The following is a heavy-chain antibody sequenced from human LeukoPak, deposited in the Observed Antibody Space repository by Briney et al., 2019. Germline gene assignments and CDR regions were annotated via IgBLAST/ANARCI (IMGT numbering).Heavy chain of an antibody. J-gene: IGHJ6*03. V-gene: IGHV3-48*03. CDR3: ARDALGYCSGGSCLRPAYNYMDV. D-gene: IGHD2-15*01. Sequence: GGSLRLSCAASGFTFSSYEMNWVRQAPGKGLEWVSYISSSGSTIYYADSVKGRFTISRDNAKNSLFLQMNSLRAEDTAVYYCARDALGYCSGGSCLRPAYNYMDVWGKGTTVTVSS. CDR2: ISSSGSTI. CDR1: GFTFSSYE.